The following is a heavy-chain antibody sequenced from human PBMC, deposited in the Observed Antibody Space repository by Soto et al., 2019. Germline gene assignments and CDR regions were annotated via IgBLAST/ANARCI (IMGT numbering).Heavy chain of an antibody. CDR1: GFPFTSYG. CDR2: ISYDGRDK. CDR3: VGGQYYFDY. Sequence: QVQLVESGGGVVQPGRSLRLSCAASGFPFTSYGMHWVREGPDKGLGWVAIISYDGRDKYYADSVKGRFTISRDNSKNTLYLQMNSLRPEDTALYYCVGGQYYFDYRGQGTLVIVSS. D-gene: IGHD3-10*01. J-gene: IGHJ4*02. V-gene: IGHV3-30*03.